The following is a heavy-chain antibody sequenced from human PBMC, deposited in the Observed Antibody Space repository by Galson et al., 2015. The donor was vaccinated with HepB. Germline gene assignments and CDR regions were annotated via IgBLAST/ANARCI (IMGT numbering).Heavy chain of an antibody. CDR1: GYSFTSYW. CDR2: IDPSDSYT. D-gene: IGHD3-9*01. V-gene: IGHV5-10-1*01. J-gene: IGHJ4*02. CDR3: ARRAAYYDILTGYYGAHYFDY. Sequence: QSGAEVKKPGESLRISCKGSGYSFTSYWISWVRQMPGKGLEWMGRIDPSDSYTNYSPSFQGHVTISADKSISTAYLQWSSLKASDTAMYYCARRAAYYDILTGYYGAHYFDYWGQGTLVTVSS.